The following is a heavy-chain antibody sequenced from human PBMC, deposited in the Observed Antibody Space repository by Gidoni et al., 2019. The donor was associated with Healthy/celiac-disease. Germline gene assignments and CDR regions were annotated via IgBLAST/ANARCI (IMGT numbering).Heavy chain of an antibody. J-gene: IGHJ6*02. CDR2: INHSGST. Sequence: QVQLQQGGAGLLTPSETLSLTCAVYGGSFSGYYWSWIRQPPGKGLEWIGEINHSGSTNYNPSLKRRVTISVDTSKNQYSLKLSSVTAADTAVYYCARVVATMGGYYYYYYGMDVWGQGTTVTVSS. CDR3: ARVVATMGGYYYYYYGMDV. D-gene: IGHD5-12*01. V-gene: IGHV4-34*01. CDR1: GGSFSGYY.